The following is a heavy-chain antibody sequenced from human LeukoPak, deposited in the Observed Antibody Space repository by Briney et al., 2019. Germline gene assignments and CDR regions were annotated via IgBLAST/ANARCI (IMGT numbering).Heavy chain of an antibody. Sequence: SETLSLACAVSGGSFSGFYWSWIRQPPGGGLEWIADINHSGTTNYNPSLKSRVTISVDTSKNQFSLNLKSMTAADTAVYYCTRQYSSSYYSDYWGQGTLVTVSS. J-gene: IGHJ4*02. V-gene: IGHV4-34*01. CDR2: INHSGTT. D-gene: IGHD6-6*01. CDR3: TRQYSSSYYSDY. CDR1: GGSFSGFY.